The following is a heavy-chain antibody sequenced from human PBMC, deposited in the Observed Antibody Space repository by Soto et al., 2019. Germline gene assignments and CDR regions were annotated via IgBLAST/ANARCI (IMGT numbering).Heavy chain of an antibody. V-gene: IGHV4-31*03. J-gene: IGHJ4*02. CDR2: IYHSVST. CDR3: ARVELTGATVYFDY. Sequence: QVQLQESGPGLVKPSQTLSLTCTVSGGSISSGGYYWSWIRQHPGKGLEWIGYIYHSVSTYYNPSRKTRVTISVDPSKNQFSLKLSSVPAADTAVYYCARVELTGATVYFDYWGQGTLVTVSS. D-gene: IGHD7-27*01. CDR1: GGSISSGGYY.